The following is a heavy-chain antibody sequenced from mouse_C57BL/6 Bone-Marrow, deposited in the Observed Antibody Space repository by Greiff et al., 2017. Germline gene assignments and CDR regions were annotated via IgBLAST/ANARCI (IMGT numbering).Heavy chain of an antibody. D-gene: IGHD2-2*01. Sequence: QVQLQQPGAELARPGASVKLSCKASGYTFTSYGISWVKQRTGQGLEWIGRINPYNGVTFYNQKFKGKATLTVDKSSSTAHMELRSLTSEDSAVYYCASSDDGYEDFGYWGQGTTLTVSS. J-gene: IGHJ2*01. V-gene: IGHV1-81*01. CDR3: ASSDDGYEDFGY. CDR2: INPYNGVT. CDR1: GYTFTSYG.